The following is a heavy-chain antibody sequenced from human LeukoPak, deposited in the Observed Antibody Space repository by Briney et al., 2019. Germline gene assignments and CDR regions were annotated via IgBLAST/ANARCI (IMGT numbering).Heavy chain of an antibody. J-gene: IGHJ4*02. CDR1: GFIFSSYA. CDR2: ISGSGGST. Sequence: PGGSLRLSCAASGFIFSSYAMSWVRQAPGKGLEWVSAISGSGGSTYYADSVKGRFTISRDNSKNTLYLQMNSLRAEDTAVYYCAKLGGYDFWSGYYDDYWGQGTLVTVSS. V-gene: IGHV3-23*01. D-gene: IGHD3-3*01. CDR3: AKLGGYDFWSGYYDDY.